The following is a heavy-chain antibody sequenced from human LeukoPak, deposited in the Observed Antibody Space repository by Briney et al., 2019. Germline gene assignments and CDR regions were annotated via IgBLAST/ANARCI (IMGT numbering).Heavy chain of an antibody. CDR2: INHSGST. J-gene: IGHJ4*02. V-gene: IGHV4-34*01. CDR3: ARGSYSSGWYTLGY. CDR1: GGSFSGYY. Sequence: SETLSLTCAVYGGSFSGYYWSWIREPPGNGLEWIGEINHSGSTNYNPSLKSRVTISVDTSKNQFSLKLSSVTAADTAVYYCARGSYSSGWYTLGYWGQGTLVTVSS. D-gene: IGHD6-19*01.